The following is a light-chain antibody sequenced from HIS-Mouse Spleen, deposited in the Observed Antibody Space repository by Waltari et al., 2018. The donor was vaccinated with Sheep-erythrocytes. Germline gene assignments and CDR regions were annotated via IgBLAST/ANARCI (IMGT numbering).Light chain of an antibody. V-gene: IGKV1-8*01. CDR3: QQYYSYPYT. CDR2: AAS. J-gene: IGKJ2*01. Sequence: AIRMTQSPSSLSASTGDRVTITCRASQGISSYLAWYQQKPGKAPKLLIYAASTLQSGVPSRCSGSGSGTYFTLTISCLQSEDFATYYCQQYYSYPYTFGQGTKLEIK. CDR1: QGISSY.